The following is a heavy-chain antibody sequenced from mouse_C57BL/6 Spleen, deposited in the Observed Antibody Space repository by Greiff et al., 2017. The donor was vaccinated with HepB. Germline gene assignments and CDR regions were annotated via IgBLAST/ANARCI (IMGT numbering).Heavy chain of an antibody. CDR3: ARKLLTYYAMDY. Sequence: QVQLQQPGAELVKPGASVKLSCKASGYTFTSYWMQWVKQRPGQGLEWIGEIDPSDSYTNYNQKFKGKATLTVDTSSSTAYMQLSSLTSEDSAVYYCARKLLTYYAMDYWGQGTSVTVSS. J-gene: IGHJ4*01. D-gene: IGHD2-1*01. CDR2: IDPSDSYT. CDR1: GYTFTSYW. V-gene: IGHV1-50*01.